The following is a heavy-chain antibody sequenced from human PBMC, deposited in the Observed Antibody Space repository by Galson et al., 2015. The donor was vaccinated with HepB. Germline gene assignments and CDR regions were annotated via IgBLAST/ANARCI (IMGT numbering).Heavy chain of an antibody. J-gene: IGHJ4*02. CDR2: VNTGNGNT. V-gene: IGHV1-3*04. D-gene: IGHD5-24*01. Sequence: SVKVSCKASGFSFSLYNIHWVRQAPGQRLEWLGWVNTGNGNTKYSQKFQGRLTLTRDTSATTAYMELSSLEYEDTAMYYCARGGQWPQFYYFDYWGRGTLVTVSS. CDR1: GFSFSLYN. CDR3: ARGGQWPQFYYFDY.